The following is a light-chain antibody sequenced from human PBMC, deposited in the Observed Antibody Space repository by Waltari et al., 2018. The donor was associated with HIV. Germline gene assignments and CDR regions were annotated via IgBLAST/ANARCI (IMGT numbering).Light chain of an antibody. V-gene: IGLV2-23*02. J-gene: IGLJ3*02. CDR3: CSYVTTGTWV. CDR1: SSDIGNYDL. Sequence: QSALTQPASVSASPGQSITISCTGTSSDIGNYDLVSWDQQRPGKAPKLMIYEVNKWPSGVSNRFSGSKSGITASLTISGLQAEDEADYYCCSYVTTGTWVFGGGTKLTVL. CDR2: EVN.